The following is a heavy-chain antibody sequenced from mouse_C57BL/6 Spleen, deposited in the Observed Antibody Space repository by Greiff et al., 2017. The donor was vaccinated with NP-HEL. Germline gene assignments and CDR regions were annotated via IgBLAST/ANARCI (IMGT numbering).Heavy chain of an antibody. CDR3: ARDYHGPY. J-gene: IGHJ3*01. CDR2: INPNNGGT. D-gene: IGHD1-1*01. Sequence: EVQLQQSGPELVKPGASVKISCKASGYTFTDYYMNWVKQSHGKSLEWIGDINPNNGGTSYNQKFKGKATLTVDKSSSTAYMELRSLTSEDSAVYYCARDYHGPYWGQRTLVTVSA. V-gene: IGHV1-26*01. CDR1: GYTFTDYY.